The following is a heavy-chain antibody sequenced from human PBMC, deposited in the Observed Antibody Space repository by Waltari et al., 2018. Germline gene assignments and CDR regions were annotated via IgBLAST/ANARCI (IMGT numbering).Heavy chain of an antibody. D-gene: IGHD6-13*01. CDR1: GGSISSSSYY. CDR2: IYYSGST. J-gene: IGHJ4*02. Sequence: QLQLQESGPGLVKPSETLSLTCPVSGGSISSSSYYWGWIRQPPGKGLEWIGSIYYSGSTYYNPSLKSRVTISVDTSKNQFSLKLSSVTAADTAVYYCARQPYSSSWYGDYWGQGTLVTVSS. CDR3: ARQPYSSSWYGDY. V-gene: IGHV4-39*01.